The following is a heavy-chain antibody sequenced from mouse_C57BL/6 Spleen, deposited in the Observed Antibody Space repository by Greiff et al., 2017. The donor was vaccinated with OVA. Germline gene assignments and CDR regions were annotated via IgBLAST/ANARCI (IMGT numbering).Heavy chain of an antibody. V-gene: IGHV14-3*01. J-gene: IGHJ1*03. D-gene: IGHD1-1*01. CDR2: IDPANGNT. CDR3: GNYYGSSDWYFDV. Sequence: VQLQQSVAELVRPGASVKLSCTASGFNIKNTYMHWVKQRPEQGLEWIGRIDPANGNTKYAPKFQGKATITADTSSNTAYLQLSSLTSEDTAIYYCGNYYGSSDWYFDVWGTGTTVTVSP. CDR1: GFNIKNTY.